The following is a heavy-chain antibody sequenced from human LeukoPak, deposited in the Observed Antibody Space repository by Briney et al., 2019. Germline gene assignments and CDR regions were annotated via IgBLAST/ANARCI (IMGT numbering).Heavy chain of an antibody. J-gene: IGHJ4*02. CDR2: ISRNGGST. D-gene: IGHD1-7*01. Sequence: GGSLRLSCAASGFTFDSYAMHWVRQAPGKGLEYVSAISRNGGSTFYANSVKGRFTISRDNSKNTLYLQINSLRVEDTGVYYCTRDLHWNSVDYWGQGTLVTVSS. V-gene: IGHV3-64*01. CDR1: GFTFDSYA. CDR3: TRDLHWNSVDY.